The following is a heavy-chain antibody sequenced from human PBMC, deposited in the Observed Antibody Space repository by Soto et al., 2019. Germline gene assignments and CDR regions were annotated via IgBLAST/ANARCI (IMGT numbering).Heavy chain of an antibody. V-gene: IGHV3-33*01. J-gene: IGHJ4*02. CDR2: IWYDGSNK. CDR3: AXDGPSSGYYYEMGYFDY. D-gene: IGHD3-22*01. CDR1: GFTFSSYG. Sequence: GGSLRLSCAASGFTFSSYGMHWVRQAPGKGLEWVAVIWYDGSNKYYADSVKGRFTISRDNSKNTLYLQMNSLRAEDTAVYYCAXDGPSSGYYYEMGYFDYWGQGTLVTVSS.